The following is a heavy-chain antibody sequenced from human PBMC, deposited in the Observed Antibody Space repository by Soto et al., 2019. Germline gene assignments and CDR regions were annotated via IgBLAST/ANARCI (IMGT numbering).Heavy chain of an antibody. CDR3: AREPLT. J-gene: IGHJ4*02. CDR2: IYYNGRT. V-gene: IGHV4-31*03. Sequence: QMQLQESGPGLLKPSQTLSLTCTVSGGSISSGGYYWNWIRQHPGKGLEWIGYIYYNGRTYSNPSLKSRVNISVDPSKSQSSLKLNSVPAADAAVYHCAREPLTWGQGTLVTVSS. CDR1: GGSISSGGYY.